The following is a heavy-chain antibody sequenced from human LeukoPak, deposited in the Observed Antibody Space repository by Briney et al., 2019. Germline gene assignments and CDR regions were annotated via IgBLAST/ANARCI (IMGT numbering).Heavy chain of an antibody. D-gene: IGHD3-22*01. V-gene: IGHV1-46*01. J-gene: IGHJ4*02. CDR3: ARDYYDGSDSLGSFDY. CDR2: INPSDGAT. Sequence: ASVKVSCEASGYTFTNYYIQWLRQAPGQGLECMGVINPSDGATTYAQKFQGRVTMTRDTSTSTLYMELSSLTSEDTAVYYCARDYYDGSDSLGSFDYWGQGTLVTVSS. CDR1: GYTFTNYY.